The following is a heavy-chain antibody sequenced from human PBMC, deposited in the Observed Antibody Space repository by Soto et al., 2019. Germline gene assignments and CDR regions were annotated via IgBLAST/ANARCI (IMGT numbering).Heavy chain of an antibody. V-gene: IGHV1-69*12. D-gene: IGHD6-19*01. CDR1: GGTFRTYA. CDR3: AKGAVAGTPTSYYYYGMDV. CDR2: IIPIFGKV. J-gene: IGHJ6*01. Sequence: QVQLLQSGAEVKKPGSSVRVSCEASGGTFRTYAISWVRQAPGQGLEWMGAIIPIFGKVNYAQNCQGRFTIIADDSSSTVYMDLRSLTSQDTALYYCAKGAVAGTPTSYYYYGMDVW.